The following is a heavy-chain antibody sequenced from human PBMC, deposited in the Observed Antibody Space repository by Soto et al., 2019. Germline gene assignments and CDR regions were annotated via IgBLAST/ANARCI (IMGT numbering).Heavy chain of an antibody. Sequence: QVQLVQSGAEMKKPGASVKVSCKASGYTFPSSGISWVRQAPGQGLEWMGWISAYNGNTHFAQKFQGRVTMTTDTSTTPAYMELPSLRSDDTAVYYCARTPAGGSSTLWGQGTLVTVSS. V-gene: IGHV1-18*01. CDR3: ARTPAGGSSTL. D-gene: IGHD1-26*01. CDR2: ISAYNGNT. J-gene: IGHJ4*02. CDR1: GYTFPSSG.